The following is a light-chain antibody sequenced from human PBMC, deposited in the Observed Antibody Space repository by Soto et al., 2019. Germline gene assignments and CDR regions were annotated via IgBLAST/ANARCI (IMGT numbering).Light chain of an antibody. Sequence: QSALTQPASVSGSPGQSITISCTGTSSNVGGYNYVSWYQQHPGKAPKLMIYDASNRPSGVSNRFSGSKSGNTASLTISGLQAEDEAYYYCSSYTSSSTRVFGGGTKVTVL. J-gene: IGLJ2*01. CDR2: DAS. V-gene: IGLV2-14*01. CDR1: SSNVGGYNY. CDR3: SSYTSSSTRV.